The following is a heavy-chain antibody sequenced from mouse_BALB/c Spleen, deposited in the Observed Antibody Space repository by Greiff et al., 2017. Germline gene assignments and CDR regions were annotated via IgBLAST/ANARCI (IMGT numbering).Heavy chain of an antibody. V-gene: IGHV3-6*02. D-gene: IGHD4-1*01. CDR3: ARGELLDY. CDR2: ISYDGSN. Sequence: VQLKESGPGLVKPSQSLSLTCSVTGYSITSGYYWNWIRQFPGNKLEWMGYISYDGSNNYNPSLKNRISITRDTSKNQFFLKLNSVTTEDTATYYCARGELLDYWGQGTTLTVSS. CDR1: GYSITSGYY. J-gene: IGHJ2*01.